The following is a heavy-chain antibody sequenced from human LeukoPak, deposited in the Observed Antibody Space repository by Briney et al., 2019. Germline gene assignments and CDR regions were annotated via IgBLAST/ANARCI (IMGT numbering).Heavy chain of an antibody. V-gene: IGHV3-21*01. D-gene: IGHD3-22*01. CDR3: ARDLYDSSGYYPAWFDP. Sequence: MAGGSLRLSCAASGFTFSSYSMNWVRQAPGKGLEWVSSISSSSSYIYYADSVKGRFTISRDNAKNSLYLQMNSLRAEDTAVYYCARDLYDSSGYYPAWFDPWGQGTLVTVSS. J-gene: IGHJ5*02. CDR1: GFTFSSYS. CDR2: ISSSSSYI.